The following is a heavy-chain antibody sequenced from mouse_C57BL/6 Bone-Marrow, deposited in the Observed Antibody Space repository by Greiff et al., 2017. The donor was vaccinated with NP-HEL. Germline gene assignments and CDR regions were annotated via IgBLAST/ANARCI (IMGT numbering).Heavy chain of an antibody. J-gene: IGHJ3*01. CDR1: GYSITSGYY. V-gene: IGHV3-6*01. CDR2: ISYDGSN. D-gene: IGHD2-4*01. Sequence: ESGPGLVKPSQSLSLTCSVTGYSITSGYYWNWIRQFPGNKLEWMGYISYDGSNNYNPSLKNRISITRDTSKNQFFLKLNSVTTEDTATYYCARGDDYGGPGFAYWGQGTLVTVSA. CDR3: ARGDDYGGPGFAY.